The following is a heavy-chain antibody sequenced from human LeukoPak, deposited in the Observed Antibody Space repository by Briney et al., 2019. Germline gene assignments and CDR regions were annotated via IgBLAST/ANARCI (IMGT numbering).Heavy chain of an antibody. CDR3: ARDSLGD. D-gene: IGHD7-27*01. J-gene: IGHJ4*02. CDR1: GFTFNNYW. CDR2: IKQDGSEK. Sequence: GGSLRLSCEASGFTFNNYWMSWVRQAPGRGLEWVANIKQDGSEKYYVDSVKGRFTISRDNAKNSLYLQMSSLRAEDTAVYYCARDSLGDWGQGTLVTLSS. V-gene: IGHV3-7*01.